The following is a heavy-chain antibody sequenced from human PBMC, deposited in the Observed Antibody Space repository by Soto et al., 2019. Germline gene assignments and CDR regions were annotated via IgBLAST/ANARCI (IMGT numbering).Heavy chain of an antibody. Sequence: EVQLVESGGGLVQPGGSLRLSCAASGFTVSTKYMSWIRQAPGKGLEWVSVIYSGGSTFYADSVRGRLTISRDNSKNKVNLHMNSVRAEDTAVYYCARDPWAADYWGQGTLVTVSS. CDR1: GFTVSTKY. J-gene: IGHJ4*02. CDR2: IYSGGST. V-gene: IGHV3-66*01. D-gene: IGHD3-16*01. CDR3: ARDPWAADY.